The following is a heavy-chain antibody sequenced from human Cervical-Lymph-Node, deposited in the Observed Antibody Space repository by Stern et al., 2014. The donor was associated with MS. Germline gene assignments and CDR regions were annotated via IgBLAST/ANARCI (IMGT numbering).Heavy chain of an antibody. CDR1: GGTFSKFP. CDR2: IFPVFGTP. CDR3: ALSSETSDRWYALGYDL. D-gene: IGHD6-13*01. Sequence: DQLVESGAEVTKPGASVKVSCKASGGTFSKFPSSWVRQAPGQGLEWMGWIFPVFGTPTYAQKFRARVTITADVTTSTVYMELSSLRSDDTAVYYCALSSETSDRWYALGYDLWGQGTLVTVSS. V-gene: IGHV1-69*01. J-gene: IGHJ5*02.